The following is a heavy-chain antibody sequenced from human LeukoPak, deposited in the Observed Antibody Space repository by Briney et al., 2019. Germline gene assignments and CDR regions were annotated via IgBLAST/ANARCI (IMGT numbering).Heavy chain of an antibody. J-gene: IGHJ5*02. Sequence: GGSLRLSCAASGFIFHNFGMHWVRQAPGKGLEWLAVMWYDGNNKYYADSVKGRFIISRDNAKNTLYLQMNSLRAEDTAVYYCAPQQTYSPYNWFDPWGQGTLVTVSS. CDR1: GFIFHNFG. CDR2: MWYDGNNK. D-gene: IGHD5-12*01. V-gene: IGHV3-33*03. CDR3: APQQTYSPYNWFDP.